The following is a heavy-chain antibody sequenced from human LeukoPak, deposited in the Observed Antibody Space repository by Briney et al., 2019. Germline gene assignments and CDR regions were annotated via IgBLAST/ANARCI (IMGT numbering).Heavy chain of an antibody. V-gene: IGHV3-30*03. CDR3: ARERDYYYGMDV. Sequence: QPGGSLRLSCAASGFTFSSYGMPWVRQAPGKGLEWVAVISYDGSNKYYADSVKGRFTISRDNSKNTLYLQMNSLRAEDTAVYYCARERDYYYGMDVWGQGTTVTVSS. CDR1: GFTFSSYG. CDR2: ISYDGSNK. J-gene: IGHJ6*02.